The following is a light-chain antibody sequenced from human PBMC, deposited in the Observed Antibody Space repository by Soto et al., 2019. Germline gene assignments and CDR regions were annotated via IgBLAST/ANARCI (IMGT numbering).Light chain of an antibody. CDR2: GNS. V-gene: IGLV1-40*01. J-gene: IGLJ1*01. Sequence: QSVLTQPPSVSGAPGQRVTISCTGSSSNIGAGYDVHWYQQLPGTAPKLLIYGNSNRPSGVPDRFSGSKSGTSASLAITGLQAEDEADYYCQPYDSRDYVFGTGTKVTVL. CDR1: SSNIGAGYD. CDR3: QPYDSRDYV.